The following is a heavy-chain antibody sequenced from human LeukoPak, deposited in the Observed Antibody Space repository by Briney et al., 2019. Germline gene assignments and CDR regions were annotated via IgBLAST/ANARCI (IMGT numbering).Heavy chain of an antibody. Sequence: SVKVSCKASGGTFSSYAINWVRQAPGQGLEWMGRIVPIFGTTNYAQKFQGRATITTDESTSTAYMELSSLRSEDTAVYYCARDRGERGSSWSLPAHGFDIWGQGTMVTVSS. D-gene: IGHD6-13*01. CDR1: GGTFSSYA. J-gene: IGHJ3*02. CDR3: ARDRGERGSSWSLPAHGFDI. V-gene: IGHV1-69*05. CDR2: IVPIFGTT.